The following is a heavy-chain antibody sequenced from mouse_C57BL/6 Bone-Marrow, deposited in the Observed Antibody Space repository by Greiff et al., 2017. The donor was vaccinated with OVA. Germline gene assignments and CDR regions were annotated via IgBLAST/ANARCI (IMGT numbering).Heavy chain of an antibody. CDR2: ISDGGSYT. J-gene: IGHJ1*03. V-gene: IGHV5-4*01. D-gene: IGHD1-1*01. CDR1: GFTFSSYA. Sequence: EVNVVESGGGLVKPGGSLKLSCAASGFTFSSYAMSWVRQTPEKRLEWVATISDGGSYTYYPDNVKGRFTISRDNAKNNLYLQMSHLKSEDTAMYYCAREDTTVVGWYFDVWGTGTTVTVSS. CDR3: AREDTTVVGWYFDV.